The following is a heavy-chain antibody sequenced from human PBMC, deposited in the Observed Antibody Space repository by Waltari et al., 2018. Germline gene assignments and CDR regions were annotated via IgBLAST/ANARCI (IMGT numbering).Heavy chain of an antibody. Sequence: QVQLQESGPGLVKPSETLSLTCTVSGGSISSYYWSWIRQPAGKGLEWIGRIYTSGSTNYNPSLKSRVTMSVDTSKNQFSLKLSSVTAADTAVYYCASSRYYDFWSGYYPYYFDYWGQGTLVTVSS. CDR3: ASSRYYDFWSGYYPYYFDY. D-gene: IGHD3-3*01. J-gene: IGHJ4*02. CDR1: GGSISSYY. V-gene: IGHV4-4*07. CDR2: IYTSGST.